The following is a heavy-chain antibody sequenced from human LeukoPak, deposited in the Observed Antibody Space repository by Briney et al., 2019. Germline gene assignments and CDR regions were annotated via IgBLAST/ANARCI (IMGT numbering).Heavy chain of an antibody. CDR3: ARGLITTVDY. CDR2: ISSSSYI. Sequence: PGGSLRLSCAASGFTFSSYSMNWVRQAPGKGLEWVSSISSSSYIYYADSVRGRFTISRDNAKNSLYLQMNSLRAEDTAVYYCARGLITTVDYWGQGTLVTVSS. V-gene: IGHV3-21*01. J-gene: IGHJ4*02. CDR1: GFTFSSYS. D-gene: IGHD3-3*01.